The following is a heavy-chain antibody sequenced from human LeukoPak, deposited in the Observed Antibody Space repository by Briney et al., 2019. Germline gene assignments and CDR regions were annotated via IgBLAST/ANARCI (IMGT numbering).Heavy chain of an antibody. CDR1: GGPISSGSDY. CDR3: ARDRGYSYSTTKAFDI. Sequence: SETLSLTCTVSGGPISSGSDYWNWTRQPAGKGLEWVGRIYTSGSTNYNPSLKSRVTISVDTSKNQFSLKLRSVTAADTAVYYCARDRGYSYSTTKAFDIWGQGTMVTVSS. V-gene: IGHV4-61*02. J-gene: IGHJ3*02. D-gene: IGHD5-18*01. CDR2: IYTSGST.